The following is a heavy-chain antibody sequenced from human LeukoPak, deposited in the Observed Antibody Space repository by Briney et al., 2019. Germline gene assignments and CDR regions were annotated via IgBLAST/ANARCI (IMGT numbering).Heavy chain of an antibody. D-gene: IGHD6-13*01. V-gene: IGHV4-4*02. CDR2: IYHSGST. Sequence: PSETLSLTCAVSGGSISSSNWWSWVRQPPGEGLEWIGEIYHSGSTNYNPSLKSRVTISVDKSKNQFSLKLSSVTAADTAVYYCARGIAAAGTGFWYFDLWGRGTLVTVSS. J-gene: IGHJ2*01. CDR1: GGSISSSNW. CDR3: ARGIAAAGTGFWYFDL.